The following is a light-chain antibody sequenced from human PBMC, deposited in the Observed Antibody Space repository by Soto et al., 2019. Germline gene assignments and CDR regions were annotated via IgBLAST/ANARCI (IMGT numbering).Light chain of an antibody. Sequence: QSALTQPPSASGSPGQSVTISCTGTSSDVGGYNYVSWYQQHTGKAPKLMIYEVSNRPSGVPDLFSGFKSGNTASLTVCGLHVEDAADYFCSSYGGSNNVVFGGGTKLTVL. CDR1: SSDVGGYNY. CDR3: SSYGGSNNVV. V-gene: IGLV2-8*01. J-gene: IGLJ2*01. CDR2: EVS.